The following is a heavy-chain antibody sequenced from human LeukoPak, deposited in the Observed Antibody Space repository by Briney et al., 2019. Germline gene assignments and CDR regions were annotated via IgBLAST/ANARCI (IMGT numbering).Heavy chain of an antibody. Sequence: GSSVKVSCKASGGTFSSYAISWVRQAPGQGLEWMGGIIPIFGTANYAQKFQGRVTITADESTSTAYMELRSLRSDDTAVYYCARDPVWFGELPTHNWFDLWGQGTLVTVSS. CDR2: IIPIFGTA. D-gene: IGHD3-10*01. J-gene: IGHJ5*02. CDR3: ARDPVWFGELPTHNWFDL. CDR1: GGTFSSYA. V-gene: IGHV1-69*01.